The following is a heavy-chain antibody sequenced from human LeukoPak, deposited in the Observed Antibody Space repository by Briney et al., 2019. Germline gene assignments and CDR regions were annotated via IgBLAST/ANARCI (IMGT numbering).Heavy chain of an antibody. D-gene: IGHD2-15*01. V-gene: IGHV3-23*01. CDR2: ISGPGGPT. CDR1: GFIFDNFA. Sequence: GGSLRLSCEASGFIFDNFAMSWVRQAPGKGLEWVSTISGPGGPTYSADSVKGRFTISRDNAEKSLYLQMNSLRVEDTAVYYCARDRGGSYSAIDYWGQGTLVTVSS. J-gene: IGHJ4*02. CDR3: ARDRGGSYSAIDY.